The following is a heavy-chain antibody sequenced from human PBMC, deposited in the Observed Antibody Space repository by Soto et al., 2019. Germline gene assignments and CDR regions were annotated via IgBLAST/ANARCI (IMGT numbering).Heavy chain of an antibody. V-gene: IGHV4-59*01. CDR3: ARVSSSWGLVNYFDY. J-gene: IGHJ4*02. CDR2: IYYSGST. Sequence: SETLSLTCNVSGGSISSYYWSWIRQPPGKGLECIGYIYYSGSTNYNPSLKSRVTISVDTSKNQFSLKLSSVTAADTAVYYCARVSSSWGLVNYFDYWGQGTLVTVSS. CDR1: GGSISSYY. D-gene: IGHD6-13*01.